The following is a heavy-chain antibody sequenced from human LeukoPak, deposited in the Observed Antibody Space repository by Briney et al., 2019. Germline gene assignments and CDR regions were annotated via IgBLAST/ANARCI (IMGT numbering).Heavy chain of an antibody. Sequence: GGSLRLSCAASGFTFSSYAMSWVRQAPGKGLEWVSGISDSGGSTYYADSVKGRFTISRDNSKNTLYLQMNSLRAEDTAVYYCAKQDPSSSGWYPWGQGTLVTVSS. D-gene: IGHD6-19*01. J-gene: IGHJ5*02. V-gene: IGHV3-23*01. CDR2: ISDSGGST. CDR3: AKQDPSSSGWYP. CDR1: GFTFSSYA.